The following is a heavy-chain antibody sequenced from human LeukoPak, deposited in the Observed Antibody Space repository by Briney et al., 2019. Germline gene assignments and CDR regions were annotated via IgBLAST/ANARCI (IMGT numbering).Heavy chain of an antibody. J-gene: IGHJ4*02. CDR2: INSDGSST. V-gene: IGHV3-74*01. CDR1: GSTFSSYW. CDR3: ARVVLDYYDSSGYHDY. Sequence: GSLRLSCAASGSTFSSYWMHWVRQAPGKGLVWVSRINSDGSSTSYADSVKGRFTISRDNAKNTLYLQMNSLRAEDTAVYYCARVVLDYYDSSGYHDYWGQGTLVTVSS. D-gene: IGHD3-22*01.